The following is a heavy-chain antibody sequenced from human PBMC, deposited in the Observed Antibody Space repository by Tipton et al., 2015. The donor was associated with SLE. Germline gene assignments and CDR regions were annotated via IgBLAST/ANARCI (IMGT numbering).Heavy chain of an antibody. CDR2: INHSGST. J-gene: IGHJ3*02. CDR1: GGSISTYY. V-gene: IGHV4-59*12. D-gene: IGHD7-27*01. CDR3: ATYPGLGIKKYSFDI. Sequence: TLSLTCTVSGGSISTYYWTWIRQPPGKGLEWIGEINHSGSTNYNPSLKSRVTISVDTSKNQFSLKLSSVTAADTAVYYCATYPGLGIKKYSFDIWGQGTMVTVSS.